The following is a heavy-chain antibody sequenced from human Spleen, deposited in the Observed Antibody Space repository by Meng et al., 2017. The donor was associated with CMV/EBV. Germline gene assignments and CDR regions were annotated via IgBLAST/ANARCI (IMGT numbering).Heavy chain of an antibody. V-gene: IGHV4-34*01. J-gene: IGHJ5*02. CDR3: ARGHSSGWYGVTQWFDP. D-gene: IGHD6-19*01. Sequence: SQTLSLTCAVYGGSFSGYYWSWIRQPPGKGLEWIGEINHSGSTNYNPSLKSRVTISVDTSKNQFSPKLSSVTAADTAVYYCARGHSSGWYGVTQWFDPWGQGTLVTVSS. CDR2: INHSGST. CDR1: GGSFSGYY.